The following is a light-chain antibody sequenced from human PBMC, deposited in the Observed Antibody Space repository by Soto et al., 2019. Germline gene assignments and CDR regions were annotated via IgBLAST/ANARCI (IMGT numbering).Light chain of an antibody. J-gene: IGLJ2*01. Sequence: QAVVTQEPSLTVSPGGTVTLTCASSTGAVTSGYYANWFQQKPGQAPRALIYSTNNKYSWTPARFSGFLLGGKAALTLSGVQPEDEADYYCLRSYSCSQLVFGGGTKVTVL. V-gene: IGLV7-43*01. CDR2: STN. CDR1: TGAVTSGYY. CDR3: LRSYSCSQLV.